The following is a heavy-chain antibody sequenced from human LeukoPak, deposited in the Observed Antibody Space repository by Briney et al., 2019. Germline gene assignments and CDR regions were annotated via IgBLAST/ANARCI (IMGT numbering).Heavy chain of an antibody. CDR2: ISPDGGDR. CDR3: ARDLGFSSEDY. CDR1: GFTFRNYW. Sequence: GGSLRLPCEAPGFTFRNYWMSWVRQAPGKGLEWVANISPDGGDRYYVDSVKGRFIISRDNTQNVLYMYMNSLRADDTAVYYCARDLGFSSEDYWGQGTLVTVSS. D-gene: IGHD3-22*01. V-gene: IGHV3-7*01. J-gene: IGHJ4*02.